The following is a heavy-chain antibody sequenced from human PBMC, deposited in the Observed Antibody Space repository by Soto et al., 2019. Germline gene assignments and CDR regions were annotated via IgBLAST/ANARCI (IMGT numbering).Heavy chain of an antibody. D-gene: IGHD3-22*01. CDR2: INAGNGNT. CDR1: GYTFTSYA. J-gene: IGHJ4*02. CDR3: VRSSGYYYVEY. Sequence: QVQLVQSGAEVKKPGASVKVSCKASGYTFTSYAMHWVRQAPGQRLEWMGWINAGNGNTKYSQKFQGRVTITRDTSASTAYMELTSLRSEDTAVYYCVRSSGYYYVEYWGQGTLVTVSS. V-gene: IGHV1-3*01.